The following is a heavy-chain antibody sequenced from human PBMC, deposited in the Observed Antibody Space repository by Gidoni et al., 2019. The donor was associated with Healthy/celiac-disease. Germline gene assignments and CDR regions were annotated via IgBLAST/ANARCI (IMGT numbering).Heavy chain of an antibody. CDR1: GFTFSSYA. J-gene: IGHJ4*02. CDR3: AKDQSGNFDY. D-gene: IGHD6-25*01. V-gene: IGHV3-23*01. CDR2: ISGSGGST. Sequence: EVQMLESGGGLVQPGGSLRLSCAASGFTFSSYAMSWVRQAPGKGLEWVSAISGSGGSTYYADSVKGRVTISRDNAKNTLYLQMNSLRAEDTAVYYCAKDQSGNFDYWGQGTLVTVSS.